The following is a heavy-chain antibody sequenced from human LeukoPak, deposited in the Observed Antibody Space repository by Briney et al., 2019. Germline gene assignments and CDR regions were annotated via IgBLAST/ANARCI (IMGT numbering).Heavy chain of an antibody. J-gene: IGHJ2*01. CDR2: IYYSGST. CDR3: ARVYSSSWYHWYFDL. V-gene: IGHV4-59*01. Sequence: SETLPLTCTVSGGSISSYYWSWIRQPPGKGLEWIGYIYYSGSTNYNPSLKSRVTISVDTSKNQFSLKLSSVTAADTAVYYCARVYSSSWYHWYFDLWGRGTLVTVSS. CDR1: GGSISSYY. D-gene: IGHD6-13*01.